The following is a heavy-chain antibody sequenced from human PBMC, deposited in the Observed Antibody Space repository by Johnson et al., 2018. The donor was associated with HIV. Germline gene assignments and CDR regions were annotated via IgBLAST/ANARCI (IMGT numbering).Heavy chain of an antibody. D-gene: IGHD6-19*01. V-gene: IGHV3-30-3*01. CDR3: ARVSSSTIAVAGHPVDI. CDR2: ISYDGSNK. J-gene: IGHJ3*02. Sequence: QVQLVESGGGVVQPGRSLRLSCAASGFTFSSYAMHWVRQAPGKGLEWVAVISYDGSNKYYADSVKGRFTISRDNSKNTLYLQMNSLRAEDTAVYYCARVSSSTIAVAGHPVDIWGQGTMVTVSS. CDR1: GFTFSSYA.